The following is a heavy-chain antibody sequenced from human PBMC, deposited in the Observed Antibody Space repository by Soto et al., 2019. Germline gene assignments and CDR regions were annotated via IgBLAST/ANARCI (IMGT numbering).Heavy chain of an antibody. V-gene: IGHV4-39*01. CDR2: IYYDGNT. Sequence: PSETLSLTCTVSGDSLTSSSYYWGWIRQPPGKGPECIGNIYYDGNTYYNPSLKSRVTISLDTSKNQFSLRLNSVTAADTAVYYCARSTIAPRLFMYPFDSWGQGTLVTVSS. CDR3: ARSTIAPRLFMYPFDS. D-gene: IGHD6-6*01. J-gene: IGHJ4*02. CDR1: GDSLTSSSYY.